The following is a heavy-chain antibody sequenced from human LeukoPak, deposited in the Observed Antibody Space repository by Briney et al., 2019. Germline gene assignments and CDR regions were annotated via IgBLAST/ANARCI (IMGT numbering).Heavy chain of an antibody. Sequence: PSETLSLTCAVNRGPFIGYYWSWIRQPPGKGLEWLGETDHSGNTNYNSSLKSRLTISIDPSKNQVSLKLSSVTAADTAVYYCARYPFCGGDCSDWFDPWGQGTLVTVSS. CDR1: RGPFIGYY. J-gene: IGHJ5*02. D-gene: IGHD2-21*02. V-gene: IGHV4-34*01. CDR2: TDHSGNT. CDR3: ARYPFCGGDCSDWFDP.